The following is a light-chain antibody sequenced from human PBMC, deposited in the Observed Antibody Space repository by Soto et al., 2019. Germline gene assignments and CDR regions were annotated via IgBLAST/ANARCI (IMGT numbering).Light chain of an antibody. CDR2: GAS. J-gene: IGKJ4*01. Sequence: EIVLTQSPGTLSLSPGERATLSCRASQSVNNNYLAWYQQKPGQAPRLLIYGASSRATGIPDRFSGSGSGTDFTLTISRLEPEDFAVYYCQQYGSSSLTFGGGTKVEIK. CDR3: QQYGSSSLT. CDR1: QSVNNNY. V-gene: IGKV3-20*01.